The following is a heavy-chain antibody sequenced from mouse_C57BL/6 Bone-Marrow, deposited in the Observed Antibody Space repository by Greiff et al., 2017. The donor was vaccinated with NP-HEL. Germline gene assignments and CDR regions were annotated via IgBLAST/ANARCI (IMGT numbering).Heavy chain of an antibody. V-gene: IGHV5-4*01. D-gene: IGHD2-10*02. CDR2: ISDGGSYT. Sequence: EVQLVESGGGLVKPGGSLKLSCAASGFTFSSYAMSWVRQTPEKRLEWVATISDGGSYTYYPDNVKGRFTISRDNAKNNLYLQMSHLKSEDTAMYYCARDQRYGNYPLFDYWGQGTTLTVSS. J-gene: IGHJ2*01. CDR1: GFTFSSYA. CDR3: ARDQRYGNYPLFDY.